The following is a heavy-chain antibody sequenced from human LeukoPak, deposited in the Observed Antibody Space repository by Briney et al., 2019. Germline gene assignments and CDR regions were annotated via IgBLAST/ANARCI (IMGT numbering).Heavy chain of an antibody. J-gene: IGHJ4*02. V-gene: IGHV5-51*01. CDR1: GYSFTNYW. CDR3: AGLPYYDTSGYLDY. Sequence: GESLKISCKGSGYSFTNYWIGWVRQMPGKGLEWMGIIYPGDSDTRYSPSFQGQVTISVDKSISTAYLQWSSLKASDTAMYYCAGLPYYDTSGYLDYWGQGTLVIVSS. CDR2: IYPGDSDT. D-gene: IGHD3-22*01.